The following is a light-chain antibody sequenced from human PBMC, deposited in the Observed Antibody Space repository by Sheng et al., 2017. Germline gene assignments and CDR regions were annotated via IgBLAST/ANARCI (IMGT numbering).Light chain of an antibody. CDR2: EDN. V-gene: IGLV6-57*01. Sequence: NFMLTQPHSVSESPGKTITISCTRSSGSIASNYVQWYQQRPGSSPTTVIYEDNQRPSGVPDRFSGSIDTSSNSASLTISGLKTEDEADYYCQSYDNSAWVFGGGTKLTIL. J-gene: IGLJ3*02. CDR1: SGSIASNY. CDR3: QSYDNSAWV.